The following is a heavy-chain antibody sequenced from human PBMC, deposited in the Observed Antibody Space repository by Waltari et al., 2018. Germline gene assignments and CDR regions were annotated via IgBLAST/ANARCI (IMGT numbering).Heavy chain of an antibody. CDR2: INPHSGAT. J-gene: IGHJ4*02. CDR3: AREGDYGSYFEF. V-gene: IGHV1-2*02. D-gene: IGHD4-17*01. CDR1: VYTLNSFY. Sequence: QAHLVLSGAELKKPGASVKVSCKASVYTLNSFYIHWVRQAPGQGPEWLGWINPHSGATRYARQFQGRVTLTADRAIDTAYMELNSLKSDDTAMYYCAREGDYGSYFEFGGQGTLVTVSS.